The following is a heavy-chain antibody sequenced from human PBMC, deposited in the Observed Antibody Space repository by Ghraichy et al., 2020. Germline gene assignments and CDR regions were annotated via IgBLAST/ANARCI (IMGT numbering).Heavy chain of an antibody. CDR2: IYYSGST. CDR1: GGSISSYY. Sequence: SETLSLTCTVSGGSISSYYWSWIRQPPGKGLEWIGYIYYSGSTNYNPSLKSRVTISVDTSKNQFSLKLSSVTAADTAVYYCARGGGRPDGWYYYYMDVWGKGTTVTVSS. J-gene: IGHJ6*03. D-gene: IGHD2-15*01. V-gene: IGHV4-59*01. CDR3: ARGGGRPDGWYYYYMDV.